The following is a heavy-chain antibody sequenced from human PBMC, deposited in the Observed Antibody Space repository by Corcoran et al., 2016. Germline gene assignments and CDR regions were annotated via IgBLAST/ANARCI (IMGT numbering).Heavy chain of an antibody. CDR2: IYHSGST. D-gene: IGHD2-21*02. CDR3: AGEDFSGDFRFYGMDV. CDR1: GYSISNGYY. Sequence: QVQLQESGPGLVKPSETLSLTCTVSGYSISNGYYWGWIRQPPGEGLEWIGTIYHSGSTYYNASLKSRVTISVDTSKNQFSLKLTSVTAADTAVYYCAGEDFSGDFRFYGMDVWGQGTRVTVSS. J-gene: IGHJ6*02. V-gene: IGHV4-38-2*02.